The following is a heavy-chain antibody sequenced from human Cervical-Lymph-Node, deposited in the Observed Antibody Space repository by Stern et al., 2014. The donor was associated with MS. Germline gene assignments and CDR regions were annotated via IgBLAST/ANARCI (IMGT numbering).Heavy chain of an antibody. Sequence: VQLVESGAEVKKPGSSVKVSCKASGGTFSSYAISWVRQAPGQGLEWMGRIIPILGIANYAQKFQGRVTITADKSTSTAYMELSSLRSEDTAVYYCARVVPTDADSSVVLDYWGQGTLVTVSS. CDR3: ARVVPTDADSSVVLDY. J-gene: IGHJ4*02. V-gene: IGHV1-69*09. CDR1: GGTFSSYA. CDR2: IIPILGIA. D-gene: IGHD3-22*01.